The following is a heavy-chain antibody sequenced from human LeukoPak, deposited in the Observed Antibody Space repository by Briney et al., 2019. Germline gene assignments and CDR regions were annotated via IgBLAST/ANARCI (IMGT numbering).Heavy chain of an antibody. CDR1: GYTLTELS. CDR2: FDPEDGET. V-gene: IGHV1-24*01. D-gene: IGHD4-17*01. CDR3: ATDLVDAVTRNYYYYGMDV. J-gene: IGHJ6*02. Sequence: GASVKVSCKVSGYTLTELSMHWVRQAPGKGLEWMGGFDPEDGETIYAQKFQGRVTMTEDTSTDTAYMELSSLRSEDTAVYYCATDLVDAVTRNYYYYGMDVWGQGTTVTVSS.